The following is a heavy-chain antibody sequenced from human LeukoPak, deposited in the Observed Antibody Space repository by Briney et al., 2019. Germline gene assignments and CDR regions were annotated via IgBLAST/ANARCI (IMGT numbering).Heavy chain of an antibody. CDR3: ARDRRAAAGLYYYYGMDV. V-gene: IGHV3-7*01. Sequence: EGSLRLSCAASGFTFRKYWMSWVRQAPGKGLEWVANIKQDGSEKYYVDSVKGRFTISRDNAKNSLYLQMNSLRAEDTAVYYCARDRRAAAGLYYYYGMDVWGQGTTVTVSS. CDR1: GFTFRKYW. D-gene: IGHD6-13*01. CDR2: IKQDGSEK. J-gene: IGHJ6*02.